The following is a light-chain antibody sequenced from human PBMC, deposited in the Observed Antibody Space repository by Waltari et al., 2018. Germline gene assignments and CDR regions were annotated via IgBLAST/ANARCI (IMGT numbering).Light chain of an antibody. CDR1: SSAVGNYNL. V-gene: IGLV2-23*02. J-gene: IGLJ1*01. Sequence: QSGLTQPASVSGSPGQSITISCTGTSSAVGNYNLVSWYQQYPGKAPKLMVYEVTTRTQGFSDRFSGSKSGNTASLTIYGLQSEDEADYYCCSYAGLGIYVFGTGTKVTVL. CDR3: CSYAGLGIYV. CDR2: EVT.